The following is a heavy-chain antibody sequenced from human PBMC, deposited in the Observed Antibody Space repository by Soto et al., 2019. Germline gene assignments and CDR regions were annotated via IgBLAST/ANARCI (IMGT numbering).Heavy chain of an antibody. CDR1: GGTFSSYA. CDR3: AYLNCDSSHRPDY. J-gene: IGHJ4*02. CDR2: IIPIFGTA. Sequence: SVKVSCKASGGTFSSYAISWVRQAPGQGLEWMGGIIPIFGTANYAQKFQGRVTITADESTSTAYMELSSLRSEDTAVYYCAYLNCDSSHRPDYWGQGTLVTVSS. D-gene: IGHD3-22*01. V-gene: IGHV1-69*13.